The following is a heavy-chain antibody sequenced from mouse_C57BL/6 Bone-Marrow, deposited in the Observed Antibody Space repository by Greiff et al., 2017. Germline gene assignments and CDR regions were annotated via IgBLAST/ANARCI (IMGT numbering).Heavy chain of an antibody. CDR1: GYTFTDYY. D-gene: IGHD1-1*01. CDR3: ATIYYYGSSFYYYAMGY. J-gene: IGHJ4*01. CDR2: INPYNGGT. Sequence: VQLQQSGPVLVKPGASVKMSCKASGYTFTDYYMNWVKQSHGKSLEWIGVINPYNGGTSYNQKFKGKATLTVDKSSSTAYMELNSLTSEDSAVYYCATIYYYGSSFYYYAMGYWGQGTSVTVSS. V-gene: IGHV1-19*01.